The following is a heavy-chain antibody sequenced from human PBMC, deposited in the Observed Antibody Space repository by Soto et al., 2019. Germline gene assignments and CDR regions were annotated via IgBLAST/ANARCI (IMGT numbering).Heavy chain of an antibody. D-gene: IGHD6-19*01. CDR2: INHSGST. J-gene: IGHJ5*02. Sequence: SETLSLTCAVYGGSFSGYYWSWIRQPPGKGLEWIGEINHSGSTNYNPSLKSRVTISVDTSKNQFSLKLSSVTAADTAVYYCASQDSSGWYEGNWFDPWGQGTLVTVSS. CDR3: ASQDSSGWYEGNWFDP. CDR1: GGSFSGYY. V-gene: IGHV4-34*01.